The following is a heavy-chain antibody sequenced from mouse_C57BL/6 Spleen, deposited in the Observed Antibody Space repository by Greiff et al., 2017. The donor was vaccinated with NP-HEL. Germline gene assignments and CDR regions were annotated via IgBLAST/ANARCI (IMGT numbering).Heavy chain of an antibody. CDR1: GFTFSDYY. CDR3: ARELGRGCFDV. D-gene: IGHD4-1*01. J-gene: IGHJ1*03. CDR2: INYDGSST. V-gene: IGHV5-16*01. Sequence: EVQLVESEGGLVQPGSSMKLSCTASGFTFSDYYMAWVRQVPEKGLEWVANINYDGSSTYYLDSLKSRFIISRDNAKNILYLQMSSLKSGDTATYYCARELGRGCFDVWGTGTTVTVSS.